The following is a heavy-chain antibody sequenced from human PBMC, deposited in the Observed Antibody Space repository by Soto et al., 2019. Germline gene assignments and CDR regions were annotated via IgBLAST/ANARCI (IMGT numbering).Heavy chain of an antibody. D-gene: IGHD7-27*01. CDR2: ISFSSTNI. CDR3: ARGAGDLPY. Sequence: EVQLVESGGGLVKPGGSLRLSCAASGFTFTSYSMNWVRQAPGKGLEWVSSISFSSTNIHYADSIKGRFTISRDNAKNSLYLQMNSRSTEDTAVYYWARGAGDLPYWGQGTLVTVSS. V-gene: IGHV3-21*01. J-gene: IGHJ4*02. CDR1: GFTFTSYS.